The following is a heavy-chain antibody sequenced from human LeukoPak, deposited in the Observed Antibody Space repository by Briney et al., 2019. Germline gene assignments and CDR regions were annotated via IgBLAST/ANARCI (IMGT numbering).Heavy chain of an antibody. CDR2: ISGSGGST. J-gene: IGHJ4*02. Sequence: GGSLRLSCAASGFTFSSYAMSWVRQAPGKGLEWVSAISGSGGSTYYAVSVKGRFTISRDNSKNTLYLQMNSLRAEDTAVYYCAKARYYYGSGNDYWGQGVLVTVSS. CDR1: GFTFSSYA. V-gene: IGHV3-23*01. D-gene: IGHD3-10*01. CDR3: AKARYYYGSGNDY.